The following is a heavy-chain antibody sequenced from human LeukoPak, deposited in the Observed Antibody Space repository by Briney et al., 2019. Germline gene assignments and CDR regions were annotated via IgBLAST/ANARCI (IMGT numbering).Heavy chain of an antibody. V-gene: IGHV3-23*01. CDR1: GFTFSSYA. CDR3: AKHTMIVVVLYYFDY. CDR2: IRGSGGST. D-gene: IGHD3-22*01. J-gene: IGHJ4*02. Sequence: GGSLRLSCAASGFTFSSYAMSWVRQAPGKGLEWVSAIRGSGGSTYYADSVKGRFTISRDNSKNTLYLQMNSLRAEDTAVYYCAKHTMIVVVLYYFDYWGQGTLVTASS.